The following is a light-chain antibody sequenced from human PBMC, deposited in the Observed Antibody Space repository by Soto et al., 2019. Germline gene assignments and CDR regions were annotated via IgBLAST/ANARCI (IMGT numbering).Light chain of an antibody. J-gene: IGKJ5*01. CDR2: DAS. CDR1: QSVSNF. CDR3: HQRYSWPIT. V-gene: IGKV3-11*01. Sequence: EIVLTQSPATLSLSPGEGATLSCRASQSVSNFLLWFQQKPGQAPRLLIYDASNRATGIPARFSGSGSGTDFTLTISSLEPEDFAVYYCHQRYSWPITFGQGTRLEMK.